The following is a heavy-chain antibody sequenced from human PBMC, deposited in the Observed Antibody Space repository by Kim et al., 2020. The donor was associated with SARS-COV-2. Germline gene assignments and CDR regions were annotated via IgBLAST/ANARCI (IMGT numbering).Heavy chain of an antibody. CDR1: GFTFRNSA. V-gene: IGHV3-23*05. CDR2: VFGSGSGT. Sequence: GGSLRLSCAASGFTFRNSAMSWVRQAPGKGLEWVSGVFGSGSGTYYADPVKGRLTISIDNSNNILYLQMNNLRAKDTAVFYCAKHLHVTSATFYLYLELWGRGTRVALSS. D-gene: IGHD2-2*01. J-gene: IGHJ2*01. CDR3: AKHLHVTSATFYLYLEL.